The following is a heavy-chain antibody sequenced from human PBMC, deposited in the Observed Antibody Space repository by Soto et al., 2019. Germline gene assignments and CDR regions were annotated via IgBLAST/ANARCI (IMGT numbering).Heavy chain of an antibody. V-gene: IGHV4-39*01. D-gene: IGHD3-10*01. CDR2: IYYSGST. Sequence: QLQLQESGPGLVKPSETLSLTCTVSGGSISSSSYYWGWIRQPPGKGLEWIGSIYYSGSTYYNPSLKSRVTISVDTSKNQFSLKLSSVTAADTAVYYCARQWFGGPQSEWFDPWGQGTLVTVSS. CDR1: GGSISSSSYY. J-gene: IGHJ5*02. CDR3: ARQWFGGPQSEWFDP.